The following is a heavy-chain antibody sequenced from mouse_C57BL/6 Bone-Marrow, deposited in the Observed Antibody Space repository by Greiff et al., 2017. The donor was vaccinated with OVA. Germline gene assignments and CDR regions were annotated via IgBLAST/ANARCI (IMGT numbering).Heavy chain of an antibody. Sequence: QVQLKESGPGLVAPSQSLSISCTVSGFSLTSSGVDWVRQSPGKGLEWLGVIWGVGSTNYNSALISRLCISMDNSKSHVFFMMNSLQTDDRAIDYCDSGDYCYLMDYWGQGTSVTVSS. CDR3: DSGDYCYLMDY. CDR1: GFSLTSSG. V-gene: IGHV2-6*01. J-gene: IGHJ4*01. D-gene: IGHD2-12*01. CDR2: IWGVGST.